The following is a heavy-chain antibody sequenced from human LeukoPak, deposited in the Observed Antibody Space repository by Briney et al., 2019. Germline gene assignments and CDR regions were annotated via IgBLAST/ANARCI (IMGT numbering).Heavy chain of an antibody. J-gene: IGHJ4*02. CDR1: GFTFSSYA. V-gene: IGHV3-23*01. CDR2: ISPSGGST. CDR3: AKGGGGNFLFDY. Sequence: GGSLRLSCAASGFTFSSYAMNWLRQAPGKGLEWVSAISPSGGSTYYADSVKGRFTISRDNSQLYLQMTSLRAEDTAVYYCAKGGGGNFLFDYWGQGTLVTVSS. D-gene: IGHD4-23*01.